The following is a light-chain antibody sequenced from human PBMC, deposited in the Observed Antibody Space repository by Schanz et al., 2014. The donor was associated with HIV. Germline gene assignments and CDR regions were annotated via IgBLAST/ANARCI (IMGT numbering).Light chain of an antibody. V-gene: IGKV3-20*01. J-gene: IGKJ5*01. CDR1: QSLDSDS. CDR3: QQYANPPIT. CDR2: GAS. Sequence: DIVLTQSPGTLSLSPGGRATLSCRASQSLDSDSLAWYQQKPGQAPRLFIYGASTRATGIPDRFSGSGSGTDFTLTISRLEPEDFAVYFCQQYANPPITFGQGTRLEIK.